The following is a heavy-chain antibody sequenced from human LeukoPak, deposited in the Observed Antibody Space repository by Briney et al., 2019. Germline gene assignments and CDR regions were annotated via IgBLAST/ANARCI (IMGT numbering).Heavy chain of an antibody. CDR2: IIPIFGIA. V-gene: IGHV1-69*04. CDR1: GGTFSSYA. Sequence: SVRVSCKASGGTFSSYAISWVRQAPGQGLEWMGRIIPIFGIANYAQKFQGRVTITADKSTSTAYMELSSLRSEDTAVYYCARGGSDAEYFQHWGQGTLVTVSS. J-gene: IGHJ1*01. CDR3: ARGGSDAEYFQH. D-gene: IGHD2-15*01.